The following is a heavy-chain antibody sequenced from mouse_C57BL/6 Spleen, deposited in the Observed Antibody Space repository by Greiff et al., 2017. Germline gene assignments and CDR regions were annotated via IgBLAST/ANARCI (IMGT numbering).Heavy chain of an antibody. CDR1: GYTFTSYT. D-gene: IGHD2-4*01. CDR2: INPSSGYT. J-gene: IGHJ4*01. Sequence: QVQLQQSGAELARPGASVKMSCKASGYTFTSYTMHWVKQRPGQGLEWIGYINPSSGYTKYNEKFKDKATLTADKSSSPDYMQLINLKSEGSAVYYCASIPLRQGEGYGLDYWGQGTSVTVSA. CDR3: ASIPLRQGEGYGLDY. V-gene: IGHV1-4*01.